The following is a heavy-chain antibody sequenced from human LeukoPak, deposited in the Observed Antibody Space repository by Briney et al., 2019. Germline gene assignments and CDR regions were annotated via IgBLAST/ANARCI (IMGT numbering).Heavy chain of an antibody. Sequence: GGSLRLSCAVSGLTFNNYAMSWVRQAPGKGLEWVSAISKSGDHTYYAASAKGRFTIYRDNSKNTQYLQMNSLRAEDTAVYYRATSWGPDTSAFRWGRDGMDVWGQGTTVIVS. V-gene: IGHV3-23*01. J-gene: IGHJ6*02. D-gene: IGHD3-16*01. CDR1: GLTFNNYA. CDR3: ATSWGPDTSAFRWGRDGMDV. CDR2: ISKSGDHT.